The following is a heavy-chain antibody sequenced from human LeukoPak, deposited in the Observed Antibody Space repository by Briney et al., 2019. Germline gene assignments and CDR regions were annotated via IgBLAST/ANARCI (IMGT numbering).Heavy chain of an antibody. Sequence: ASVKVSCKASGYTFTGYYMHWVRQAPGQGLEWMGWINPNSGGTNYAQKFQGRVTMTRDTSISTAYMELSRLRSDDTAVYYCARDRGRDYDILTGYYRDYYYYMDVWGKGTTVTVSS. CDR1: GYTFTGYY. CDR2: INPNSGGT. CDR3: ARDRGRDYDILTGYYRDYYYYMDV. D-gene: IGHD3-9*01. V-gene: IGHV1-2*02. J-gene: IGHJ6*03.